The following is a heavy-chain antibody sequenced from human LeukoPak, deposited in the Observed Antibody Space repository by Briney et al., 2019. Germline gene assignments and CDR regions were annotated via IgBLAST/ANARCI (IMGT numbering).Heavy chain of an antibody. J-gene: IGHJ4*02. CDR3: AREGAVYDSTGYNIGDFFDY. V-gene: IGHV4-59*01. CDR2: IYYSGST. CDR1: GGSISSYY. D-gene: IGHD3-22*01. Sequence: SETLSLTCTVSGGSISSYYWSWIRQPPGKGLEWIAYIYYSGSTNYNPSLKSRVTISVDTSKNQFSLKLSSVTAADTAVYYCAREGAVYDSTGYNIGDFFDYWGQGTLVTVSS.